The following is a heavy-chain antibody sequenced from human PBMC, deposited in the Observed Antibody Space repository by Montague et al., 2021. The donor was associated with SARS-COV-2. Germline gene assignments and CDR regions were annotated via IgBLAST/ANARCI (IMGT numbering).Heavy chain of an antibody. D-gene: IGHD3-16*01. J-gene: IGHJ6*02. Sequence: SLRLSCAASGFSFSNYDMYWVRQATGKGLEWVSGIDTAGHTYYPGSVKGRFTISRESANNSLYLQMNSLRDRDTAVYYCARETTVQYYYAMDVWGQGTTVTVSS. CDR2: IDTAGHT. V-gene: IGHV3-13*04. CDR3: ARETTVQYYYAMDV. CDR1: GFSFSNYD.